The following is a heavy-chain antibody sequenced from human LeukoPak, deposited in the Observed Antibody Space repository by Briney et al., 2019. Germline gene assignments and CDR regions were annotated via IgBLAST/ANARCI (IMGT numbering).Heavy chain of an antibody. CDR2: ISYDGSNK. V-gene: IGHV3-30*18. CDR1: GFTFSSYG. Sequence: GGPLRLSCAASGFTFSSYGMHWVRQAPGKGLEWVAVISYDGSNKYYADSVKGRFTIFRDDSRNTLYLQMNSLRVEDTAVYYCAKDNRLRIAVAGTPSGYWGQGTLVTVSS. D-gene: IGHD6-19*01. J-gene: IGHJ4*02. CDR3: AKDNRLRIAVAGTPSGY.